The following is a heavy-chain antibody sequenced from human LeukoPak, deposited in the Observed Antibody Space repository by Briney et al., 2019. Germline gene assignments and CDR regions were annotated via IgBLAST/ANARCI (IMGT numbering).Heavy chain of an antibody. CDR3: AREVMGSGSYYTGDY. V-gene: IGHV3-53*01. D-gene: IGHD3-10*01. CDR2: IYSGGST. Sequence: GGSLRLSCAASGFSVCSNYMIWVRQAPGKGLEGGSVIYSGGSTYYADSVKGRFTISGDNSKNTLYLQMNSLRAEDTAVYYCAREVMGSGSYYTGDYWGQGTLVTVSS. CDR1: GFSVCSNY. J-gene: IGHJ4*02.